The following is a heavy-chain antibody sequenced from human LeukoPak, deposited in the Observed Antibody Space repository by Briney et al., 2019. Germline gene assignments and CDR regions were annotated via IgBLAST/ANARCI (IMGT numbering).Heavy chain of an antibody. CDR3: TRIPSSTSSWYYFDY. D-gene: IGHD6-13*01. CDR2: ISGSSIYT. Sequence: GGSLRLSCAASGFTFSDYYMSWIRQAPGKGLEWVSYISGSSIYTHYADSVKGRFTISRDNSKNTLYLQMNSLRTEGTAVYYCTRIPSSTSSWYYFDYWGQGTLVTVSS. V-gene: IGHV3-11*06. J-gene: IGHJ4*02. CDR1: GFTFSDYY.